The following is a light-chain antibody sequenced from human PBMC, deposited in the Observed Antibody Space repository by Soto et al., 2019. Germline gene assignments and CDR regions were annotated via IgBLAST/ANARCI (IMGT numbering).Light chain of an antibody. V-gene: IGLV3-21*04. J-gene: IGLJ2*01. Sequence: VLTQPPSVSVAPGKTARITCGGNNIGSKSVHWYQQKPGQAPVLVIYYDSDRPSGIPERFSGSNSGNTATLTISRVEAGDEADYYCQVWDSSSGVVFGGGTKLTVL. CDR1: NIGSKS. CDR3: QVWDSSSGVV. CDR2: YDS.